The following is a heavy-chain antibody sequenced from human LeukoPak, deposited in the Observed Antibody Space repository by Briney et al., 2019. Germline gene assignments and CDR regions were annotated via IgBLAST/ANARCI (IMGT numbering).Heavy chain of an antibody. D-gene: IGHD5-18*01. V-gene: IGHV3-30*18. Sequence: GGSLRLSCAASGFTFSSYGMHWVRQAPGKGLERVAVISYDGSNKYYADSVKGRFTISRDNSKNTLYLQMNSLRAEDTAVYYCAKDSKSYGTFDYWGQGTLVTVSS. CDR2: ISYDGSNK. CDR3: AKDSKSYGTFDY. J-gene: IGHJ4*02. CDR1: GFTFSSYG.